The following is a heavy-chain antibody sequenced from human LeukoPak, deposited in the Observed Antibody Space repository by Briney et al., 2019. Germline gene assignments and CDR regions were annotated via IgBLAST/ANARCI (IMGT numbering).Heavy chain of an antibody. Sequence: GESLKISCKGSVYSFTSYWIGWVRQMPGKGLEWMGIIYPGDSDTRYSPSFQGQVTISADKSISTAYLQWSSLKASDTAMYYCARLPGEYDFWSGYALGYWGQGTLVTVSS. CDR3: ARLPGEYDFWSGYALGY. CDR1: VYSFTSYW. CDR2: IYPGDSDT. D-gene: IGHD3-3*01. J-gene: IGHJ4*02. V-gene: IGHV5-51*01.